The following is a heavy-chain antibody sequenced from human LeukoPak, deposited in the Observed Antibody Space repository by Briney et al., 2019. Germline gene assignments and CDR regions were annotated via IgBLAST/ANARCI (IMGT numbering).Heavy chain of an antibody. D-gene: IGHD1-26*01. Sequence: PGGSLRLSCAASGFTFSTRWMSWVRQAPGKGLAWVANINEDGSEKNYVESLKGRFTISRDNAKNSLYLQMNSLRAEDTALYYCARELGSYEGGYYGMDVWGQGTTVTVSS. CDR2: INEDGSEK. V-gene: IGHV3-7*01. CDR1: GFTFSTRW. CDR3: ARELGSYEGGYYGMDV. J-gene: IGHJ6*02.